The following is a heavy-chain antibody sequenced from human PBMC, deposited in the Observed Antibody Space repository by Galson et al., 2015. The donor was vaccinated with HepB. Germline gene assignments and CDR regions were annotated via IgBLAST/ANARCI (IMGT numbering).Heavy chain of an antibody. CDR1: GFTFSNAW. J-gene: IGHJ3*02. CDR3: TTGPPYYDFWSGYYTAPDAFDI. CDR2: IKSKTDGGTT. Sequence: SLRLSCAASGFTFSNAWMNWVRQAPGKGLEWVGRIKSKTDGGTTEYAAPVKGRFTISRDDSKTTLYLQMNSLKTEDTAVYYCTTGPPYYDFWSGYYTAPDAFDIWGQGTMVTVSS. V-gene: IGHV3-15*01. D-gene: IGHD3-3*01.